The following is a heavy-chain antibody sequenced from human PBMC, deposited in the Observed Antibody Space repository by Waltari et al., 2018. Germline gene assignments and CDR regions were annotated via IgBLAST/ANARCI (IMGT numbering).Heavy chain of an antibody. V-gene: IGHV3-33*01. D-gene: IGHD1-26*01. CDR2: IWYDGSNK. CDR1: GFTFSSYG. Sequence: QVQLVESGGGVVQPGRSLRLSCAASGFTFSSYGMPWGGQAPGKGLEWVAGIWYDGSNKYYADSVKGRFTISRDNSKNTLYLQMNSLRAEDTAVYYCASIGNRNAFDIWGQGTMVTVSS. J-gene: IGHJ3*02. CDR3: ASIGNRNAFDI.